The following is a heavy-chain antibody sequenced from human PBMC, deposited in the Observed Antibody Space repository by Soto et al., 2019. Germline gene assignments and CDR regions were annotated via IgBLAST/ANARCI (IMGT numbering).Heavy chain of an antibody. Sequence: PPETLSLTCTVSGGSISSYYWSWIRQPPGKGLEWIGYIYYSGSTNYNPSLKSRVTISVDTSKNQFSLKLSSVTAADTAVYYCARAYSGSSDFDYWGQGTLVTVSS. V-gene: IGHV4-59*01. CDR3: ARAYSGSSDFDY. CDR2: IYYSGST. D-gene: IGHD1-26*01. J-gene: IGHJ4*02. CDR1: GGSISSYY.